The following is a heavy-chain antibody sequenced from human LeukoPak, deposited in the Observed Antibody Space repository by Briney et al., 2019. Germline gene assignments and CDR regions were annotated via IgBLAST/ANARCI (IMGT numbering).Heavy chain of an antibody. CDR3: ASGATSWAHMDV. V-gene: IGHV4-4*02. CDR2: IYLYGTT. Sequence: SETLSLTCSVSIGSISSSKWWSWVRQSPVKGLEWIGEIYLYGTTNYNPSLKSRVTISVDTSKNQFSLKLSSVTAADTAVYYCASGATSWAHMDVWGKGTTVTVSS. D-gene: IGHD3-16*01. CDR1: IGSISSSKW. J-gene: IGHJ6*03.